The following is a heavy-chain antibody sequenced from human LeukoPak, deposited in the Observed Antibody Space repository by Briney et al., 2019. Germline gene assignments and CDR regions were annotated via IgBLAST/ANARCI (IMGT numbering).Heavy chain of an antibody. V-gene: IGHV3-11*04. Sequence: GGSLRLSCAASGFTFSDYYMSWIRQAPGKGLEWVSYISSSGSTIYYADSAKGRFTISRDNAKNSLYLQMNGLRAEDTAVYYCARSGYYYDSSGYYLDYWGQGTLVTVSS. CDR3: ARSGYYYDSSGYYLDY. D-gene: IGHD3-22*01. J-gene: IGHJ4*02. CDR1: GFTFSDYY. CDR2: ISSSGSTI.